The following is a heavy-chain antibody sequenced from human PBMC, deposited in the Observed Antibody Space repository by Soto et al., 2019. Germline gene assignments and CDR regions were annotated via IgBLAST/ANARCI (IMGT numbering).Heavy chain of an antibody. CDR1: GFTFSSYA. D-gene: IGHD5-18*01. V-gene: IGHV3-23*01. Sequence: GSLRLSCAASGFTFSSYAMSWVRQAPGKGLEWVSAISGSGGSTYYADSVKGRFTISRDNSKNTLYLQMNSLRAEDTAVYYCAKDGGTKGYSYGVLDYWGQGTLVTVS. J-gene: IGHJ4*02. CDR3: AKDGGTKGYSYGVLDY. CDR2: ISGSGGST.